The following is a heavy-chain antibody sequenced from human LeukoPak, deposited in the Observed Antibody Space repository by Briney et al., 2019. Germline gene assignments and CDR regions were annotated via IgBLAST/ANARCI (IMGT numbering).Heavy chain of an antibody. CDR2: TTHSGSS. Sequence: PSETLSLTCGVAGGSFRGYYWTWIRQAPGKGLEWIGETTHSGSSNYNPSLKGRVTISVDTSKNQFSLKLSSVTAADTAVYYCARGLGSGWYFYWGQGTLVTVSS. CDR3: ARGLGSGWYFY. V-gene: IGHV4-34*01. J-gene: IGHJ4*02. D-gene: IGHD6-19*01. CDR1: GGSFRGYY.